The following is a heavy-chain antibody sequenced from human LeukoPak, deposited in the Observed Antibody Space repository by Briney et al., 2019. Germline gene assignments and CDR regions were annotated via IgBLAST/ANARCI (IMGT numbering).Heavy chain of an antibody. CDR3: AKVGPLEWLLSLDY. Sequence: GGSLRLSCAASGFTFSSYGMHWVRQAPGKGLEWVAVIWYDGSNKYYADSVKGRFTISRDNSKNTPYLQMNSLRAEDTAVYYCAKVGPLEWLLSLDYWGQGTLVTVSS. CDR1: GFTFSSYG. V-gene: IGHV3-33*06. D-gene: IGHD3-3*01. CDR2: IWYDGSNK. J-gene: IGHJ4*02.